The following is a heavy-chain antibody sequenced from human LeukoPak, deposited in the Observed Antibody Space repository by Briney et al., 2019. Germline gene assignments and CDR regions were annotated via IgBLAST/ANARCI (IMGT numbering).Heavy chain of an antibody. D-gene: IGHD2-21*02. CDR1: GFTFNSYT. V-gene: IGHV3-21*01. CDR3: ARESTAAISRVVFDL. CDR2: ISTSSNYI. J-gene: IGHJ3*01. Sequence: TGGSLRLSCAASGFTFNSYTMNWVRQAPGKGLEWVSFISTSSNYIYYADSVKGRFTISRDNAKNALYLQMNSLRAEDTAVYYCARESTAAISRVVFDLWGQGTMVSVSS.